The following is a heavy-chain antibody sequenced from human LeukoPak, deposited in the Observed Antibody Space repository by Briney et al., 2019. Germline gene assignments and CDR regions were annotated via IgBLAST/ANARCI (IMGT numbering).Heavy chain of an antibody. CDR2: INHSGST. CDR3: ARLYEYSRNYYYYYYMDV. J-gene: IGHJ6*03. CDR1: GGSFSDYY. D-gene: IGHD6-6*01. Sequence: SETLSLTCAISGGSFSDYYWSWIRQPPGKDLEWIGEINHSGSTNYTPSLKTRVTISVDTSKNQFSLKVSSVTAADTAVYYCARLYEYSRNYYYYYYMDVWGKGTTVTVSS. V-gene: IGHV4-34*01.